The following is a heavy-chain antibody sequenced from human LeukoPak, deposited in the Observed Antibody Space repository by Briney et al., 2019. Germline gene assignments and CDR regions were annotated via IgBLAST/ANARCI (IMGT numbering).Heavy chain of an antibody. D-gene: IGHD1-26*01. V-gene: IGHV3-48*03. Sequence: GGSLRLSCAASGFTFSSYEMNWVRQAPGKGLGWVSYISSSGSTIYYADSVKGRFTISRDNAKNSLYLQMNSLRAEDTAVYYCARDPYSGSYGNYYYYFMDVWGKGTTVTISS. CDR1: GFTFSSYE. J-gene: IGHJ6*03. CDR3: ARDPYSGSYGNYYYYFMDV. CDR2: ISSSGSTI.